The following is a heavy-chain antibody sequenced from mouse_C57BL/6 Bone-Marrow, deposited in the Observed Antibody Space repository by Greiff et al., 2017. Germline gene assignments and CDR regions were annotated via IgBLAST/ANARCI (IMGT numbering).Heavy chain of an antibody. CDR3: ARSYYYAMDY. Sequence: EVKLMESGGGLVKPGGSLKLSCAASGFTFSDYGMHWVRQAPEKGLEWVAYISSGSSTIYYADTVKGRFTISRANAKNTLFLQMTSLRSEDTAMYYCARSYYYAMDYWGQGTSVTVSS. CDR2: ISSGSSTI. CDR1: GFTFSDYG. V-gene: IGHV5-17*01. J-gene: IGHJ4*01.